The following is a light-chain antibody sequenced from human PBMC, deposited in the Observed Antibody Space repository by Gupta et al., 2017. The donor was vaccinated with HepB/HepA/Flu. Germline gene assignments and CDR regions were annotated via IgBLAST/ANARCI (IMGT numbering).Light chain of an antibody. CDR1: NSDVGSYNL. CDR3: CSYAGSSTVV. J-gene: IGLJ2*01. CDR2: EVS. V-gene: IGLV2-23*02. Sequence: QSALTQPASVSVSPGQSITLSCTGTNSDVGSYNLVSWYQQHPGKAPKLMIYEVSKRPSGVSNRFSGSKSGNTASLTISGLQAEDEADYYCCSYAGSSTVVFGGGTKLTVL.